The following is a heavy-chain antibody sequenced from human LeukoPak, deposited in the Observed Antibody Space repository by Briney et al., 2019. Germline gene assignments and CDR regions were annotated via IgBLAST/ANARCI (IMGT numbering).Heavy chain of an antibody. V-gene: IGHV3-23*01. CDR1: GFTFSSFA. CDR2: VSGNGAYT. D-gene: IGHD3-22*01. CDR3: AKYGDPDSGGLLGTPYFDS. J-gene: IGHJ4*02. Sequence: GGSLRLSCAASGFTFSSFAMSGVRQAPGKGLQWGSSVSGNGAYTYYPDSVRGRFTISRDRSRNTVDLQVNSLSADDTAVYYCAKYGDPDSGGLLGTPYFDSWGQGALVTVSS.